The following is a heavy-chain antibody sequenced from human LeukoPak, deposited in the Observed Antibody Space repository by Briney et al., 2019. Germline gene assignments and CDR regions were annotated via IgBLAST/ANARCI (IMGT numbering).Heavy chain of an antibody. CDR2: IYWDDDK. D-gene: IGHD5-18*01. CDR1: GFSLRTSGVG. V-gene: IGHV2-5*02. Sequence: SGPTLVKPTQTLTLTCTFSGFSLRTSGVGVGWIRQPPGKALEWLALIYWDDDKRYSPSLKSRLTITKDTSKTQVVLTMTNMDPVDTATYYCALVDTATVSLDYWGQGTLVTVSS. CDR3: ALVDTATVSLDY. J-gene: IGHJ4*02.